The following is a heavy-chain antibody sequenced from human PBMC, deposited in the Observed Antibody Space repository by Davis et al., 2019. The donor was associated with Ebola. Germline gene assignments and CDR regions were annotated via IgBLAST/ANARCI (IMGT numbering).Heavy chain of an antibody. J-gene: IGHJ4*02. CDR2: IIPIFGTA. Sequence: AASVKVSCKASGGTFSSYAISWVRQAPGQGLEWMGGIIPIFGTANYAQKFQGRVTITADKSTSTAYMELSSLRSEDTAVYYCAGGDYIWGSYRHHNYWGQGTLVTVSS. CDR1: GGTFSSYA. CDR3: AGGDYIWGSYRHHNY. V-gene: IGHV1-69*06. D-gene: IGHD3-16*02.